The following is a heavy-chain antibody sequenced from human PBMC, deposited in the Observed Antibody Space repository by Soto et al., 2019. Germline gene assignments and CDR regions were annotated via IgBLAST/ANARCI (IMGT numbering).Heavy chain of an antibody. Sequence: QVQLVQSGAEVKKPGSSVKVSCEASGGTFNTYTINWVRQAPGRGLEWMGQVIPMYDSVNYAESFQGRVTITADKATNIAYMEVSSLRSEDTALYFCASWRSYSGSYCFDYGGQGTVVIVSS. CDR1: GGTFNTYT. J-gene: IGHJ4*02. CDR3: ASWRSYSGSYCFDY. V-gene: IGHV1-69*06. D-gene: IGHD1-26*01. CDR2: VIPMYDSV.